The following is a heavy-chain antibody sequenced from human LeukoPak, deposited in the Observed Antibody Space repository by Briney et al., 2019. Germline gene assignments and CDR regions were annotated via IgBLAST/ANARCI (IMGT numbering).Heavy chain of an antibody. CDR2: ISWNSGSI. Sequence: PGGSLRLSCAASGFTFDDYAMHWVRQAPGKGLEWVSGISWNSGSIGYADSVKGRFTISRDNAKNSLYLQMNSLRAEDTALYYCAKAVGGYYYDSSADYWGQGTLVTVSS. V-gene: IGHV3-9*01. J-gene: IGHJ4*02. D-gene: IGHD3-22*01. CDR3: AKAVGGYYYDSSADY. CDR1: GFTFDDYA.